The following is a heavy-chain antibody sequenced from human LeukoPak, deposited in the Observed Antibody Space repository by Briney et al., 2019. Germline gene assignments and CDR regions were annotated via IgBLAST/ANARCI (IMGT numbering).Heavy chain of an antibody. CDR2: TYYRSKWYN. CDR3: ARDKGGSGYDHLDS. V-gene: IGHV6-1*01. J-gene: IGHJ4*02. CDR1: GDSVSTNSAA. D-gene: IGHD5-12*01. Sequence: SQTLSLTCAISGDSVSTNSAAWNWIRQSPSRGLGWLGRTYYRSKWYNDYAVSVKSRIAINPDTSKNQFSLQLNSVTPEDTAVYYCARDKGGSGYDHLDSWGQGTLVTVSS.